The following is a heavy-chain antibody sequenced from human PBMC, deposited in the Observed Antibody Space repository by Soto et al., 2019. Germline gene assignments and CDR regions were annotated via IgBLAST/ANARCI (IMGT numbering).Heavy chain of an antibody. Sequence: PSETLSLTCTVSGGSISSYYWSWIRQHPGKGLEWIGYIYYSGSTYYNPSLKSRVTISVDTSKNQFSLKLSSVTAADTAVYYCARVPRITMIVVVTWGQGTLVTVSS. CDR1: GGSISSYY. D-gene: IGHD3-22*01. CDR3: ARVPRITMIVVVT. J-gene: IGHJ4*02. CDR2: IYYSGST. V-gene: IGHV4-59*06.